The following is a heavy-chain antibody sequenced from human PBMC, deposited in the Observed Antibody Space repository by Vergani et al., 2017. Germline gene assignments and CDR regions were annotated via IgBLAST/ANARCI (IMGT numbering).Heavy chain of an antibody. V-gene: IGHV3-23*01. CDR1: GFTFSSYA. CDR3: AKEHDILTGYYAVFDY. Sequence: EVQLLESGGGLVQPGGSLRLSCAASGFTFSSYAMSWVRQAPGKGLEWVSAISGSGGSTYYADSVKGRFTISRDNSKNTLYLQMNSLRAEDTAVYYCAKEHDILTGYYAVFDYWGQGTLVTVSS. J-gene: IGHJ4*02. CDR2: ISGSGGST. D-gene: IGHD3-9*01.